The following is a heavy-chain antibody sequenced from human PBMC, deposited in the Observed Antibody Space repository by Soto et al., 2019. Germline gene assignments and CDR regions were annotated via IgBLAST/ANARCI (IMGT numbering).Heavy chain of an antibody. V-gene: IGHV1-69*16. D-gene: IGHD3-10*01. J-gene: IGHJ4*02. CDR3: ARRGEEYGAYYFDS. CDR2: IVPALGAT. CDR1: GGTFNTYT. Sequence: QVQLVQSGADVKRPGSSVTVSCKVSGGTFNTYTLSWVRQGPGQGLEWMGGIVPALGATNYAQKFLGRVTITADESTSTTYMEVSGLRSEDTAVYFCARRGEEYGAYYFDSWGQGTLVTVSS.